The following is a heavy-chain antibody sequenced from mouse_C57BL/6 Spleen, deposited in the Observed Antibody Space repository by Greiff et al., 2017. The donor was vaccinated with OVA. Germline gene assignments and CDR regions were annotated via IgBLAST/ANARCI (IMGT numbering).Heavy chain of an antibody. CDR2: INTNNGGT. CDR3: ARAGFYTYAMDY. V-gene: IGHV1-26*01. J-gene: IGHJ4*01. CDR1: GYTFTDYY. Sequence: EVQLQQSGPELVKPGASVKISCKASGYTFTDYYMNWVKQSHGKSLEWIGDINTNNGGTSYNQKFKGKATLTVDKSSSTAYMELRSLTSEDSAVYYCARAGFYTYAMDYWGQGTSVTVSS. D-gene: IGHD1-2*01.